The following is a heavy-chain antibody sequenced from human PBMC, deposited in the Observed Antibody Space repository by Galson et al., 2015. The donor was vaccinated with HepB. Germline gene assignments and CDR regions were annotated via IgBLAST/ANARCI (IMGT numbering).Heavy chain of an antibody. CDR3: ASSSGGLGGNMIVGGGWYFDL. CDR2: IIPIFGTA. J-gene: IGHJ2*01. V-gene: IGHV1-69*13. CDR1: GGTFSSYA. D-gene: IGHD3-22*01. Sequence: SVKVSCKASGGTFSSYAISWVRQAPGQGLEWMGGIIPIFGTANYAQKFQGRVTITADESTSTAYMELSSLRSEDTAVYYCASSSGGLGGNMIVGGGWYFDLWGRGTLVTVSS.